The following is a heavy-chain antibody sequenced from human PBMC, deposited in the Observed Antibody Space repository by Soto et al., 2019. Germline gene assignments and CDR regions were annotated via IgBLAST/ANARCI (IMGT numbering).Heavy chain of an antibody. CDR2: ILPVFDEL. V-gene: IGHV1-69*01. CDR3: ARASDTSGYYY. D-gene: IGHD3-22*01. Sequence: QVQLVQSESEVKKPGSSVKVSCKVSGGTFTNYAISWVRQAPGQGLEGVGGILPVFDELNYAPKLQGRVTITADEVTSKAHLELGSLTSEDTGVYFCARASDTSGYYYGGQGPLVTVSS. J-gene: IGHJ4*02. CDR1: GGTFTNYA.